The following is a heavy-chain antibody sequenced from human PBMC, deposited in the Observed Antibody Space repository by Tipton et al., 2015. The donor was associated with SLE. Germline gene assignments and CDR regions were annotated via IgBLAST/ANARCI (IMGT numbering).Heavy chain of an antibody. D-gene: IGHD2-15*01. CDR3: ARDRRCTGDACYSGWFDS. Sequence: TLSLTCAVSGYSISSSNWWGWIRQPPGQGLEWIGYIYYSGTTNYNPSLKSRVTISVDTSKNQFSLKLDSVTALDTAVYYCARDRRCTGDACYSGWFDSWGQGSLVTVST. CDR2: IYYSGTT. CDR1: GYSISSSNW. J-gene: IGHJ5*01. V-gene: IGHV4-28*06.